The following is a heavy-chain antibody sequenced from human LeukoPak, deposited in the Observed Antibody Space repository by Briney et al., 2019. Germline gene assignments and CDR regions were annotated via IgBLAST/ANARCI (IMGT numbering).Heavy chain of an antibody. V-gene: IGHV1-8*01. J-gene: IGHJ6*02. D-gene: IGHD3-10*01. Sequence: VASVKVSCKASGYTFTSYDINWVRQATGQGLEWMGWMNPNSGNTGYAQNFQGRVTMTRNTSISTAYMELSSLRSEDTAVYYCARGLGENYYYGMDVWGQGTTVTVSS. CDR2: MNPNSGNT. CDR3: ARGLGENYYYGMDV. CDR1: GYTFTSYD.